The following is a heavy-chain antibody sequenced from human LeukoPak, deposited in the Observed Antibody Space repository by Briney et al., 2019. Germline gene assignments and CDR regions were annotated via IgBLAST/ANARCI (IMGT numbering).Heavy chain of an antibody. Sequence: GGSLRLSCAASGFTFSSYWMSWVRQAPGKGLEWVGQISQDGSEKYYVDSVRGRFTFSRDNAKNSLYLQMNSLRAEDTAVYYCARDSSGTTFDYWGQGTLVTVSS. CDR1: GFTFSSYW. CDR3: ARDSSGTTFDY. V-gene: IGHV3-7*01. D-gene: IGHD1-7*01. CDR2: ISQDGSEK. J-gene: IGHJ4*02.